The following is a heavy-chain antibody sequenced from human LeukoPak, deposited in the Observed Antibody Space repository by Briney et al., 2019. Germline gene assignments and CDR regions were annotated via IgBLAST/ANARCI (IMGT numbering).Heavy chain of an antibody. CDR3: AKGDRGVLIIPSTEFDY. J-gene: IGHJ4*02. D-gene: IGHD3-9*01. CDR1: GFTFSNYA. CDR2: ISGSGGST. Sequence: GGSLRLSCAASGFTFSNYAMTWVRQTPGKGLEWVSAISGSGGSTYYADSVKGRFTISRDNSKNTLYLQMYSLRAEDTALYYCAKGDRGVLIIPSTEFDYWGQGTLVTVSS. V-gene: IGHV3-23*01.